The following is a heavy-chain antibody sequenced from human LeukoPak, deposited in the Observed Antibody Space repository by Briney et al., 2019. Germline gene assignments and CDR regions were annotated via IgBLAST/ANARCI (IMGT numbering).Heavy chain of an antibody. CDR2: INHSGST. J-gene: IGHJ5*02. D-gene: IGHD6-19*01. Sequence: PSETLSLTCAVYGGSFSGYYWSWIRQPPGKGLEWIGEINHSGSTNYNPSLKSRVTISVDTSKNQFSLKLSSVTAADTAVYYCARGRVEGGWTPSLLFDPWGQGTLVTVSS. CDR3: ARGRVEGGWTPSLLFDP. V-gene: IGHV4-34*01. CDR1: GGSFSGYY.